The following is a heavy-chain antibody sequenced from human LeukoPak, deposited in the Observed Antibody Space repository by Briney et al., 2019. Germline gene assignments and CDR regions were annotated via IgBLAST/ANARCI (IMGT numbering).Heavy chain of an antibody. V-gene: IGHV1-69*13. Sequence: SVKVSCKASGYTFTSYAMNWVRQAPGQGLEWMGAIITISGTTNYAQKFQGRVTITADESTSTAYMELSSLRSEDTAVYYCARPRSYDILTGQPHTWFDLWGQGTLVTVSS. D-gene: IGHD3-9*01. CDR1: GYTFTSYA. CDR2: IITISGTT. CDR3: ARPRSYDILTGQPHTWFDL. J-gene: IGHJ5*02.